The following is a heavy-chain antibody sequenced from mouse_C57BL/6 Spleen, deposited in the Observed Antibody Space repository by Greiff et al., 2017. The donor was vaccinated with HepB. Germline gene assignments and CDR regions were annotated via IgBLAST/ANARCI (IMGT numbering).Heavy chain of an antibody. CDR2: ISSGSSTI. CDR3: AREGTTVVEDWYFDV. J-gene: IGHJ1*03. D-gene: IGHD1-1*01. V-gene: IGHV5-17*01. Sequence: DVKLVESGGGLVKPGGSLKLSCAASGFTFSDYGMHWVRQAPEKGLEWVAYISSGSSTIYYADTVKGRFTISRDNAKNTLFLQMTSLRSEDTAMYYCAREGTTVVEDWYFDVWGTGTTVTVSS. CDR1: GFTFSDYG.